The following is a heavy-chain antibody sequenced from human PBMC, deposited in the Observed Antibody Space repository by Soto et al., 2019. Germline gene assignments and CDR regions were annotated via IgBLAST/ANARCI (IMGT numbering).Heavy chain of an antibody. CDR1: GYTFTSYD. Sequence: ASVKVSCKASGYTFTSYDINWVRQATGQGLEWMGWMNPNSGNTGYAQKFQGRVTMTRNTSISTAYMELSSLRSEDTAVYYCGSTYYDPTLKSRVTISVDTSKNQFSLKLSSVTAADTAVYYCARSSPGIAVAGVTTWAPYYYYGMDVWGQGTTVTVSS. V-gene: IGHV1-8*01. CDR2: MNPNSGNT. J-gene: IGHJ6*02. D-gene: IGHD2-21*02. CDR3: GSTYYDPTLKSRVTISVDTSKNQFSLKLSSVTAADTAVYYCARSSPGIAVAGVTTWAPYYYYGMDV.